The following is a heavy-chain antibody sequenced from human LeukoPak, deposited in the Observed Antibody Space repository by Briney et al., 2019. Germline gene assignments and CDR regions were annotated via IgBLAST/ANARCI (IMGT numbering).Heavy chain of an antibody. Sequence: GGSLRLSCTASGFTFSIYAMSWVRQASGKGLEWVGRIRSTANGYATAYAASVKGRFTISGDDSKNTAYLQMDSLKTEDTAVYYCTGNYYGSGSYADFDYWGQGTLVIVSS. V-gene: IGHV3-73*01. CDR1: GFTFSIYA. CDR2: IRSTANGYAT. D-gene: IGHD3-10*01. CDR3: TGNYYGSGSYADFDY. J-gene: IGHJ4*02.